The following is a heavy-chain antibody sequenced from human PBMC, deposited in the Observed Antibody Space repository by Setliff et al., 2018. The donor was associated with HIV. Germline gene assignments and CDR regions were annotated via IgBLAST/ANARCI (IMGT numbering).Heavy chain of an antibody. CDR2: IDHRGRP. CDR3: ARESPSSSWFYFDF. J-gene: IGHJ4*02. V-gene: IGHV4-39*07. CDR1: GGSISSSSYY. Sequence: SETLSLTCTVSGGSISSSSYYWGWIRQPPGKGLEWIGEIDHRGRPKYNPSLNSRVTMSVDKSRNQFSLKVSSVTAADTAVYYCARESPSSSWFYFDFWGQGTLVTVSS. D-gene: IGHD6-13*01.